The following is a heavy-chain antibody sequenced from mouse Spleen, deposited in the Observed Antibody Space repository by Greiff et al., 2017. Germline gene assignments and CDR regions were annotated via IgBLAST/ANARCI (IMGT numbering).Heavy chain of an antibody. CDR2: SRNKANDYTT. CDR3: ARDARETWYFDV. V-gene: IGHV7-1*01. CDR1: GFTFSDFY. J-gene: IGHJ1*01. Sequence: EVKLMESGGGLVQSGRSLRLSCATSGFTFSDFYMEWVRQAPGKGLEWIAASRNKANDYTTEYSASVKGRFIVSRDTSQSILYLQMNALRAEDTAIYYCARDARETWYFDVWGAGTTVTVSS.